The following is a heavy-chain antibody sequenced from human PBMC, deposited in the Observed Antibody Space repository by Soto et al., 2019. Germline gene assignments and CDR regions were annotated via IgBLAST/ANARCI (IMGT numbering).Heavy chain of an antibody. CDR1: GYTFTSYA. Sequence: ASVKVSCKASGYTFTSYAMHWVRQAPGQRLEWMGWINAGNGNTKYSQKFQGRVTITRDTSASTAYMELSSLRSEDTAVYYCARIAVAGTRTDFDYWGQGTLVTVS. CDR2: INAGNGNT. CDR3: ARIAVAGTRTDFDY. D-gene: IGHD6-19*01. J-gene: IGHJ4*02. V-gene: IGHV1-3*01.